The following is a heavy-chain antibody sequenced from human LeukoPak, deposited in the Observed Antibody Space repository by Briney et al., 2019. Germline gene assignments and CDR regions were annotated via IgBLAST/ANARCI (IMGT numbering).Heavy chain of an antibody. CDR1: GYTFTSYA. Sequence: GASVKVSCKASGYTFTSYAMHWVRQAPGQRLEWMGWINAGNGNTKYSQKFQGRVTITRDTSASTAYMELSSLRSEDTAVYYCARDRYVGRIVVVTAMDYWGQGTLVTVSS. D-gene: IGHD2-21*02. CDR2: INAGNGNT. J-gene: IGHJ4*02. CDR3: ARDRYVGRIVVVTAMDY. V-gene: IGHV1-3*01.